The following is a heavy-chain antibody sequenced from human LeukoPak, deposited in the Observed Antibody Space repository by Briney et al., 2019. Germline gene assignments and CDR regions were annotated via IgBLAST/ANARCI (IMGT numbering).Heavy chain of an antibody. J-gene: IGHJ4*02. V-gene: IGHV5-51*01. Sequence: GESLQISCKGSGYSFTSYWIGWVRQVPGKGLEWMGIIYPGDSDTRYSPSFQGQVTISADKSISTAYLQWSSLKASDTAMYYCASWRGEETGTTALDYWGQGTLVTVSS. D-gene: IGHD1-7*01. CDR1: GYSFTSYW. CDR3: ASWRGEETGTTALDY. CDR2: IYPGDSDT.